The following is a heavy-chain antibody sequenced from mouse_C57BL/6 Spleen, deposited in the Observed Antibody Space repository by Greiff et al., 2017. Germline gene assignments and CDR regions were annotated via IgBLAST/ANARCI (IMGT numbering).Heavy chain of an antibody. Sequence: QVQLQQSGPELVKPGASVKISCKASGYAFSSSWMNWVKQRPGTGLEWIGRIYPGDGDTNYNGKFKGKATLTADKSSSTAYMQLSSLTSEDSAVYFCARWGYDYDVGFAYWGQGTLVTVSA. V-gene: IGHV1-82*01. J-gene: IGHJ3*01. CDR1: GYAFSSSW. CDR3: ARWGYDYDVGFAY. D-gene: IGHD2-4*01. CDR2: IYPGDGDT.